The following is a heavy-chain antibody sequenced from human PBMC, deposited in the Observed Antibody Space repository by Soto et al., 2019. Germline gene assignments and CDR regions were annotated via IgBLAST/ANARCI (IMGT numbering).Heavy chain of an antibody. J-gene: IGHJ4*02. V-gene: IGHV1-18*01. CDR2: ISAHNGTT. D-gene: IGHD1-1*01. CDR1: GYTFTSYG. CDR3: ARGRYGDY. Sequence: QVHLVQSGAEVKKPGASVKVSCKGSGYTFTSYGITWVRQAPGQGLEWMGWISAHNGTTDYAQKPQRRVDVTRDTSASTAYMELRSLRPADTAVYYCARGRYGDYWGQGALVTGSS.